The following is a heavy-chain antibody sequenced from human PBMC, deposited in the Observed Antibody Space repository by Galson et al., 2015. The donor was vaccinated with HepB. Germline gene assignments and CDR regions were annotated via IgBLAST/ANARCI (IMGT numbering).Heavy chain of an antibody. Sequence: SLRLSCATSGFSFSRYAMSWVRQAPGKWLEWVSAITGSGGSTYYADSVKGRFTISRDNSKNTLHLQVNRLRAEDTAVYYCAKAVALYFYYGLDVWGQGTTVTVSS. CDR2: ITGSGGST. J-gene: IGHJ6*02. CDR1: GFSFSRYA. V-gene: IGHV3-23*01. CDR3: AKAVALYFYYGLDV.